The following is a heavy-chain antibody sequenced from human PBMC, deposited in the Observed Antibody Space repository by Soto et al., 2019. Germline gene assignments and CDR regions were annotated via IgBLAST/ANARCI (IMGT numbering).Heavy chain of an antibody. D-gene: IGHD2-2*01. Sequence: EVQLVESGGGLVQPGGSLRLSCAASGFTFSSYSMNWVRQAPGKGLEWVSYISSSSSTIYYADSVKGRFTISRDNAKNSLYLQMNSLRAEDTAVYYCARGRVVPAATATYDFDYWGQGTLVTVSS. CDR2: ISSSSSTI. CDR3: ARGRVVPAATATYDFDY. V-gene: IGHV3-48*01. CDR1: GFTFSSYS. J-gene: IGHJ4*02.